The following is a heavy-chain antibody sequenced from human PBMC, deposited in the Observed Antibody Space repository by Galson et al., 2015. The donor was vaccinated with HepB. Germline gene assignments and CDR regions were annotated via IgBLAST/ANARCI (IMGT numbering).Heavy chain of an antibody. CDR3: ARSVTPPIYYYYGLDV. J-gene: IGHJ6*02. CDR2: INPNTGAT. Sequence: SVKVSCKASAYSFTAFYLHWVRQAPGQGLEWMGWINPNTGATDYAQKFQGRVTMTRDTSITTTYMELSGLKSEDTAVNYCARSVTPPIYYYYGLDVWGQGTAVTVSS. CDR1: AYSFTAFY. V-gene: IGHV1-2*02.